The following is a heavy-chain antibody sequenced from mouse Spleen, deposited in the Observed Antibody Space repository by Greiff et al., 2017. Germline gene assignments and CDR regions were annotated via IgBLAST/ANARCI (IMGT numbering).Heavy chain of an antibody. CDR3: ARSRGEYGNLDY. Sequence: EVQRVESGPELVKPGASVKIPCKASGYTFTDYNMDWVKQSHGKSLEWIGDINPNNGGTIYNQKFKGKATLTVDKSSSTAYMELRSLTSEDTAVYYCARSRGEYGNLDYWGQGTTLTVSS. CDR2: INPNNGGT. D-gene: IGHD2-10*02. J-gene: IGHJ2*01. CDR1: GYTFTDYN. V-gene: IGHV1-18*01.